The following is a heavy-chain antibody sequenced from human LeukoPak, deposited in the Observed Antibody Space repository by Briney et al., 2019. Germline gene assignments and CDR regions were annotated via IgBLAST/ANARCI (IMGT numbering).Heavy chain of an antibody. J-gene: IGHJ6*02. V-gene: IGHV4-34*01. Sequence: SETLSLTCAVYGGSFSGYYWSWIRQPPGKGLEWIGEINHSGSTNYNQSLKSRVTISVDTSKNQFSLKLSSVTAADTAVYYCARRNYDFWSGYYNGMDVWGQGTTVTVSS. CDR1: GGSFSGYY. CDR3: ARRNYDFWSGYYNGMDV. CDR2: INHSGST. D-gene: IGHD3-3*01.